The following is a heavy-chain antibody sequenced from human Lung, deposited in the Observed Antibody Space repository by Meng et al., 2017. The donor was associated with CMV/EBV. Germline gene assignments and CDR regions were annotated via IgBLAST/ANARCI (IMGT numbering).Heavy chain of an antibody. CDR1: GYTFTSYG. CDR2: ISAYNGNT. Sequence: KASGYTFTSYGISWVRQAPGQGLERMGWISAYNGNTNYAQKLQGRVTMTTDTSTSTAYMELRSLRSDDTAVYYCARVARGGYGNWFDPWGQGTLVTVSS. J-gene: IGHJ5*02. D-gene: IGHD2-15*01. V-gene: IGHV1-18*01. CDR3: ARVARGGYGNWFDP.